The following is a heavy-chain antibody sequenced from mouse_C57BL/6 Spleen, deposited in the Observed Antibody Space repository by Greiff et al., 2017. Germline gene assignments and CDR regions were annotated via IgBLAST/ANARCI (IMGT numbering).Heavy chain of an antibody. Sequence: EVKLQESGPELVKPGASVKIPCKASGYTFTDYNMDWVKQSHGKSLEWSGDSNPNNGGTIYNQKFKGKATLTVDKSSSTAYMELRSLTSEDTAVYYCARRYYGSSYRYYFDYWGQGTTLTGSS. CDR2: SNPNNGGT. CDR3: ARRYYGSSYRYYFDY. D-gene: IGHD1-1*01. CDR1: GYTFTDYN. J-gene: IGHJ2*01. V-gene: IGHV1-18*01.